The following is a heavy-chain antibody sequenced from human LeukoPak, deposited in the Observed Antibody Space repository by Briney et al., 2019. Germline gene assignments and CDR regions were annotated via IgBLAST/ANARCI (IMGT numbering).Heavy chain of an antibody. CDR2: INPSGGST. CDR1: GYTFTSYY. J-gene: IGHJ5*02. CDR3: ARGGPAAIGDNWFDP. D-gene: IGHD2-2*02. V-gene: IGHV1-46*01. Sequence: ASVKVSCKASGYTFTSYYMHWVRQAPGQGLEWMGIINPSGGSTSYAQKFQGRVTMTRDTSTSTVYMELSSLRSEDTAVYYCARGGPAAIGDNWFDPWGQGTLVTVSS.